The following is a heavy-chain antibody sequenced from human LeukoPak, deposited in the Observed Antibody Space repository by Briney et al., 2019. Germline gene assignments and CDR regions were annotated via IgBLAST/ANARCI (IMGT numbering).Heavy chain of an antibody. CDR2: ILNSGSP. J-gene: IGHJ4*02. V-gene: IGHV4-59*08. CDR1: GGSISSYY. Sequence: SETLSLTCTVSGGSISSYYWSWVRPPPGEGLEWIGYILNSGSPNFNPSLKSRVPIPVETSKNQFSLKLTSVTAADTAMYYCARQSARRFTYSGNFHFDYWGQGTLVTVSS. CDR3: ARQSARRFTYSGNFHFDY. D-gene: IGHD1-26*01.